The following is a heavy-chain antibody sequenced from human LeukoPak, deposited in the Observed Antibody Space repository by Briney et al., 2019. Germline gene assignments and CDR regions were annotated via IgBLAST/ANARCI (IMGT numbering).Heavy chain of an antibody. CDR1: GGSISSGDYY. CDR3: AREGYSYSYGFDY. V-gene: IGHV4-61*02. D-gene: IGHD5-18*01. J-gene: IGHJ4*02. CDR2: IYTSGST. Sequence: SETLSLTCTVSGGSISSGDYYWSWIRQPAGKGLEWIGRIYTSGSTNYNPSLKSRVTMSVDTSKNQFSLKLSSVTAADTAVYYCAREGYSYSYGFDYWGQGTLVTVSS.